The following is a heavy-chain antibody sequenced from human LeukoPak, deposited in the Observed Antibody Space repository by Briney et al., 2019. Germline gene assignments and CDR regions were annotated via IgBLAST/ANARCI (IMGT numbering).Heavy chain of an antibody. CDR3: ARPAYSSSWYLYY. Sequence: GGSLRLSCAASGFSFSTYGMHWVRQAPGKGLEWVAFIWYDGSNEYYADSVKGRFTISRDRSNNTLYLQLNSLRAVDTAVYYCARPAYSSSWYLYYWGQGTLVTVSS. D-gene: IGHD6-13*01. J-gene: IGHJ4*02. V-gene: IGHV3-33*01. CDR1: GFSFSTYG. CDR2: IWYDGSNE.